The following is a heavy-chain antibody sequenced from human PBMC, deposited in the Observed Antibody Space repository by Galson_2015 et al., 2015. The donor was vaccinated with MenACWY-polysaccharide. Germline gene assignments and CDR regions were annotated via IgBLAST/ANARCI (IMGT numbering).Heavy chain of an antibody. CDR1: GFTFSSYA. CDR2: ISYAGSNK. CDR3: ARTYCSRTACYGMDV. Sequence: SLRLSCAASGFTFSSYAIHWVRQAPGKGLEWVAIISYAGSNKYYADSVKGQFTISRDNSKNTMYLQMNSLKSDDTAVYYCARTYCSRTACYGMDVWGQGTTVTVSS. V-gene: IGHV3-30-3*01. D-gene: IGHD2-15*01. J-gene: IGHJ6*02.